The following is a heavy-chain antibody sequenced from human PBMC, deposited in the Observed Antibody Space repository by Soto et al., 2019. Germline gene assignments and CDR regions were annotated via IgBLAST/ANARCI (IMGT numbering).Heavy chain of an antibody. D-gene: IGHD1-20*01. V-gene: IGHV1-2*02. CDR3: ARGGVTGSPQGYYYGMDV. CDR2: INPKSGGT. J-gene: IGHJ6*02. CDR1: GYTFSENQ. Sequence: ASVKVSFKASGYTFSENQIHWLRRAPGQRLEWMGRINPKSGGTNYAQNFQGRVTMTRDTSISTAYMELSRLRSDDTAVYYCARGGVTGSPQGYYYGMDVWGQGTTVNVSS.